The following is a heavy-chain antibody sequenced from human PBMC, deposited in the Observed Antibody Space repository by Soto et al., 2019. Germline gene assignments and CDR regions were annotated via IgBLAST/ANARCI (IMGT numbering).Heavy chain of an antibody. Sequence: SETLSLTCTVSGGSISSGGYYWSWIRQHPGKGLEWIGYIYYSGSTYYNPSLKSRVTISVDTSKNQFSLKLSSVTAADTAVYYCARAAGVGATVTFDYWGQGTLVTVSS. D-gene: IGHD1-26*01. CDR2: IYYSGST. CDR1: GGSISSGGYY. J-gene: IGHJ4*02. V-gene: IGHV4-31*03. CDR3: ARAAGVGATVTFDY.